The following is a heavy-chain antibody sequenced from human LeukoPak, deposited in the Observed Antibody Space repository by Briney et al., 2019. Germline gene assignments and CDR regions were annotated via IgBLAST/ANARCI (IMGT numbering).Heavy chain of an antibody. Sequence: PGGSLRLSCAASGSTFSSYAMHWVRQAPGKGLEYVSAISSNGGSTYYANSVKGRFTISRDNSKNTLYLQMGSLRAEDMAVYYCARARIRYFDWSASDYWGQGTLVTVSS. J-gene: IGHJ4*02. CDR2: ISSNGGST. D-gene: IGHD3-9*01. V-gene: IGHV3-64*01. CDR3: ARARIRYFDWSASDY. CDR1: GSTFSSYA.